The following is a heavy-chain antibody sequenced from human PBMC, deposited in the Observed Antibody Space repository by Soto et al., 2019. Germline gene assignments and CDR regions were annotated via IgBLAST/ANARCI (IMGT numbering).Heavy chain of an antibody. J-gene: IGHJ4*02. CDR1: GGSISSGDYY. D-gene: IGHD3-16*01. CDR3: ASQGDWGKFDY. Sequence: QVQLQESGPGLVKPSQTLSLTCTVSGGSISSGDYYWSWIRQPPGKGLEWIGYIYYSGSTYYNPSLKSXXTXSXXTSKNQFSLKLSSVTAADTAVYYCASQGDWGKFDYWGQGTLVTVSS. V-gene: IGHV4-30-4*01. CDR2: IYYSGST.